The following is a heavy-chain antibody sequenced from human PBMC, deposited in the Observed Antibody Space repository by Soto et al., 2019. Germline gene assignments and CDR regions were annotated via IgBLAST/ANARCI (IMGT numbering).Heavy chain of an antibody. V-gene: IGHV3-48*03. CDR2: IIGSGSTI. J-gene: IGHJ4*02. D-gene: IGHD2-15*01. CDR3: ARGPYCSGGSCFYDY. Sequence: EVQLVESGGGLVQPGGSLRLSCPASGFTFSRYEMNWVRQAPGKGLEWVSYIIGSGSTIYYADSVKGRFTISRDNANDSLYLQMNSLRAEDTAIYYCARGPYCSGGSCFYDYWGQGTLVTVSS. CDR1: GFTFSRYE.